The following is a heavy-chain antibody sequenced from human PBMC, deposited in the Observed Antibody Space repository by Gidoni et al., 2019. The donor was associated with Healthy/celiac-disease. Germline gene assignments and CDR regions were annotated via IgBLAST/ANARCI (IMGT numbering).Heavy chain of an antibody. CDR1: GFTFSRYA. CDR3: ASLNEGDGYNLPFDY. V-gene: IGHV3-30-3*01. Sequence: QVQLVESVGGVVQPGRSLRLSCAASGFTFSRYAMHWVRQAPGKGLEWVAVMSYDGSNKYYADSVKGRFTISRDNSKNTLYLQMNSLRAEDTAVYYCASLNEGDGYNLPFDYWGQGTLVTVSS. D-gene: IGHD5-12*01. J-gene: IGHJ4*02. CDR2: MSYDGSNK.